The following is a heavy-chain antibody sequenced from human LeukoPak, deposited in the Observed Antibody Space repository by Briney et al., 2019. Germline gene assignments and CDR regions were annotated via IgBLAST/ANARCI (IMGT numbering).Heavy chain of an antibody. V-gene: IGHV1-69*04. J-gene: IGHJ4*02. D-gene: IGHD1-26*01. CDR3: ARDRGEGSYYKG. CDR2: IIPILGIA. CDR1: GGTGSSYA. Sequence: SSVKVSCKASGGTGSSYAISWERQAAGQGLEWMGRIIPILGIANYSQKFQGRVTITADKSKSTAYMELSSMRAEDTAVYYCARDRGEGSYYKGWGQGTLVTVSS.